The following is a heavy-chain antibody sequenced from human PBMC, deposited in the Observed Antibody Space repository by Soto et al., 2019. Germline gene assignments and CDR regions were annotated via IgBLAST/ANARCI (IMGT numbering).Heavy chain of an antibody. V-gene: IGHV1-69*01. D-gene: IGHD4-17*01. CDR3: ARGRGPTVTTGNGMDV. J-gene: IGHJ6*02. CDR1: GGTFSSYA. CDR2: IIPIFGTA. Sequence: QVQLVQSGAEVKKPGSSVKVSCKASGGTFSSYAISWVRQAPGQGLEWMGGIIPIFGTANYAQKFQGRVTITADESTSTDYMELSSLRSEDTAVYYCARGRGPTVTTGNGMDVWGQGTTVTVSS.